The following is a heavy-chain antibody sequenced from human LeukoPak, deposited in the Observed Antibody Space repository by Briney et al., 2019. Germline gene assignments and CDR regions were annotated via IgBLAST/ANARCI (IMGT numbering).Heavy chain of an antibody. V-gene: IGHV1-2*02. D-gene: IGHD6-19*01. J-gene: IGHJ2*01. CDR2: INPETGDT. Sequence: GASVRVSCKASGYTFTDRYIHWVRQAPGQGPEWMGWINPETGDTYFRQKFRGRVTLTRDASIATTYMDMNKLTYDDTAIYYCARDVYTSGWRYFDLWGHGTLVTVSS. CDR1: GYTFTDRY. CDR3: ARDVYTSGWRYFDL.